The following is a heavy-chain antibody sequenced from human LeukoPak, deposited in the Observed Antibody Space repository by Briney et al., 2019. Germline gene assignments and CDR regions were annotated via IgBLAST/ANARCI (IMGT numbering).Heavy chain of an antibody. J-gene: IGHJ4*02. CDR1: GFTFSTFA. CDR2: IFPSGGEI. Sequence: PGGSLRLSCEASGFTFSTFAMIWVRQPPGKGLEWVSSIFPSGGEIHYADSVRGRFTISSDNSKSTLSLQMSSLRAEDTAIYYCATYRQVLLPFESWGQGTLVTVSS. V-gene: IGHV3-23*01. CDR3: ATYRQVLLPFES. D-gene: IGHD2-8*02.